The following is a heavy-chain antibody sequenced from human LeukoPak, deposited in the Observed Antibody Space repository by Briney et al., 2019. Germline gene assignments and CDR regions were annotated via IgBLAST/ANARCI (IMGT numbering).Heavy chain of an antibody. CDR1: GGSISSYY. J-gene: IGHJ4*02. CDR3: ARDAAVALYDY. Sequence: PSETLSLTCTVSGGSISSYYWSWIRQPPGKRLEWIGYIYYSGSTNYNPSLKSRVTISVDTSKNQFSLKLSSVTAADTAVYYCARDAAVALYDYWGQGTLVTVSS. D-gene: IGHD6-19*01. V-gene: IGHV4-59*01. CDR2: IYYSGST.